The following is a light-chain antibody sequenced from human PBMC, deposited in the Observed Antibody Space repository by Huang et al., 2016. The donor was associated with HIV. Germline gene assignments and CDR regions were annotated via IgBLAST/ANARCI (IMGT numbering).Light chain of an antibody. CDR2: GAS. Sequence: VLTQSPGTLSLSPGERATVSCRASQSVSSTYLAWYQQKPGQAPRLLIYGASSRATGIPDKFSGSGSGTDFTLTISRLEPEDFAVYYCQHYSSSPYTFGQGTKVEI. CDR3: QHYSSSPYT. CDR1: QSVSSTY. V-gene: IGKV3-20*01. J-gene: IGKJ2*01.